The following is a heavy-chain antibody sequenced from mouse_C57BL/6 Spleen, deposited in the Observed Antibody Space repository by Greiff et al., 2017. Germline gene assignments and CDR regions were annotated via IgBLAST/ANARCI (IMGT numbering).Heavy chain of an antibody. CDR3: ARREDYYGSSSSWYFDV. D-gene: IGHD1-1*01. J-gene: IGHJ1*03. Sequence: QVQLQQPGAELVKPGASVKMSCKASGYTFTSYWITWVKQRPGQGLEWIGDIYPGSGSTNYNEKFKSKATLTVDTSSSTAYMQLSSLTSEDSAVYYCARREDYYGSSSSWYFDVWGTGTTVTVSS. V-gene: IGHV1-55*01. CDR2: IYPGSGST. CDR1: GYTFTSYW.